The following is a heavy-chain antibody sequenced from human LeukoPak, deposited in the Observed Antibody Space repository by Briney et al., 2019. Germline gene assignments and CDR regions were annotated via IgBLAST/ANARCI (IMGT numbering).Heavy chain of an antibody. CDR2: IYYSGST. V-gene: IGHV4-59*01. CDR1: GGSISSYY. CDR3: ACMTRDYYCGMDV. Sequence: SETLSLTCTVSGGSISSYYWSWIRQPPGKGLEWIGYIYYSGSTNYNPSLKSRVTISVDTSKNQFSLKLSSVTAADTAVYYCACMTRDYYCGMDVWGQGTTVTVSS. J-gene: IGHJ6*02. D-gene: IGHD2-8*01.